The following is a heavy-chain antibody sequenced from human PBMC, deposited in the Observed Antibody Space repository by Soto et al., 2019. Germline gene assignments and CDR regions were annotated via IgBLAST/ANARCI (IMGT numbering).Heavy chain of an antibody. CDR3: ARDVWERLEGREDAYDI. Sequence: QVQLLQSGAEVKKPGASVKVSCKASGYTFTGSYMHWVRQAPGQVLERMGWINPNSGGTNYAQKFQGRVTMTRDTSISTAYMELSRLRSDETAGYYCARDVWERLEGREDAYDIWGQGTMVTVSS. J-gene: IGHJ3*02. D-gene: IGHD1-26*01. CDR1: GYTFTGSY. CDR2: INPNSGGT. V-gene: IGHV1-2*02.